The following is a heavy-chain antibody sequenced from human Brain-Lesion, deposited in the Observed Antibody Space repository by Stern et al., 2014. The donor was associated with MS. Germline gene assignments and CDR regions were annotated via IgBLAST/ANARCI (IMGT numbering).Heavy chain of an antibody. V-gene: IGHV3-33*01. J-gene: IGHJ4*02. CDR3: ATVFEY. CDR2: IWYDGSNK. CDR1: GFSFSSFA. Sequence: VQLVESGGGVVQPGRSLRLSCAASGFSFSSFAMHWVRQAPGKGLEWVAVIWYDGSNKYYADSVKGRFTISRDNAKNTVYLQMNSLRAEDTAVYYCATVFEYWGQGTLVTVSS.